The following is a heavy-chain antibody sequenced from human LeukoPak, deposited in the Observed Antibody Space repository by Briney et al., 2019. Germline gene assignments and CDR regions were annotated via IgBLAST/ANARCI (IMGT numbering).Heavy chain of an antibody. V-gene: IGHV3-23*01. Sequence: GGSLRLSCAASGFTFSSNSMNWVRQAPGRGLEWVSVITNNGATTYYADSVKGRSTISRDNSKNMLYLQMNSLRAEDTAVYYCAKDWGYGSGTYYPHWGQGTLVTVSS. CDR1: GFTFSSNS. J-gene: IGHJ4*02. D-gene: IGHD3-10*01. CDR3: AKDWGYGSGTYYPH. CDR2: ITNNGATT.